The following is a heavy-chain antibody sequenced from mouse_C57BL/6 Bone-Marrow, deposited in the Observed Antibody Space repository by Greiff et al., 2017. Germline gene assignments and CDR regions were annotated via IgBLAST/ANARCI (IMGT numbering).Heavy chain of an antibody. Sequence: QVTLKVSGPGILQPSQTLSLTCSFSGFSLSTFGMGVGWIRPPSGKGLEWLAHIWWDADKYYNPALKSRLTISKDTSKNQVFLNSANVDTEDTATYYCARMKLTGRYFDYWGQGTTLTVSS. J-gene: IGHJ2*01. CDR3: ARMKLTGRYFDY. V-gene: IGHV8-8*01. D-gene: IGHD4-1*01. CDR2: IWWDADK. CDR1: GFSLSTFGMG.